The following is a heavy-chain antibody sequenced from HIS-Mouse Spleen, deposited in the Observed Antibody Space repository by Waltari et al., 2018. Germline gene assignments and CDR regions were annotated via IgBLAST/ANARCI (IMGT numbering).Heavy chain of an antibody. J-gene: IGHJ4*02. CDR3: ARGKGIAAHNHFDY. Sequence: QVQLQQWGAGLLKPSETLSLTCAVYGGSFSGYYWSWIRQPPGKGLEWIGEITHSGSTTYNPSLKSRVTISVDTSKNQFSLRLSSVTAADTAVYYCARGKGIAAHNHFDYWGQGTLVTVSS. D-gene: IGHD6-13*01. CDR1: GGSFSGYY. V-gene: IGHV4-34*01. CDR2: ITHSGST.